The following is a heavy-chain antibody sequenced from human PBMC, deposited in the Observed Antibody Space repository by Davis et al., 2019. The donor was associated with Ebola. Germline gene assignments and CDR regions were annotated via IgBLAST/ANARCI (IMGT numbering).Heavy chain of an antibody. CDR2: IDPTDGST. CDR3: VIISMT. J-gene: IGHJ4*01. CDR1: GYNFRTKY. V-gene: IGHV1-46*01. D-gene: IGHD2-21*02. Sequence: ASVKVSCKASGYNFRTKYMNWVRQAPGHGLKWMGVIDPTDGSTTYAQEFQGRVTMTRDTSTSTMYLEIRSLTFEDTAVYYCVIISMTWGQRTLVTVSS.